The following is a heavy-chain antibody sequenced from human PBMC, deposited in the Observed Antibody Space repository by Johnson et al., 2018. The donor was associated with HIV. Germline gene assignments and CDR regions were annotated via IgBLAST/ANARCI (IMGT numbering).Heavy chain of an antibody. CDR3: AKANVSGSYWAFDI. CDR2: IKQDGSEN. CDR1: GFSFSSYW. J-gene: IGHJ3*02. V-gene: IGHV3-7*02. Sequence: VQLVESGGGLVQQGGSLRLSCAASGFSFSSYWMSWVRQAPGKGLEWVANIKQDGSENYYVDSVKGRFTISRDNAKNSLYLQMNSLRAEDTAVYYCAKANVSGSYWAFDIWGQGTMVTVSS. D-gene: IGHD3-10*01.